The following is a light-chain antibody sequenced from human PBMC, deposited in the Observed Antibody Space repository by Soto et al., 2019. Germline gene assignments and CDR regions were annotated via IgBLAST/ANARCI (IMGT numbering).Light chain of an antibody. CDR3: SSYTSSSTGI. V-gene: IGLV2-14*03. CDR2: DVR. CDR1: SRDVGGYNF. Sequence: QSALTQPASVSGSPGQSITISCTGTSRDVGGYNFVTWYQQHPGKAPKFIIYDVRNRPSGVSNRFSGSRSGNTASLTISGLQAEDEADYYCSSYTSSSTGIFGGGTKVTVL. J-gene: IGLJ2*01.